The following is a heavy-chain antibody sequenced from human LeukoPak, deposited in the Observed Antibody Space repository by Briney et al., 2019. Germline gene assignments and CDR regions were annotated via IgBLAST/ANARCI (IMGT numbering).Heavy chain of an antibody. Sequence: GRSLRLSCAASGFTFSSYGMHWVRQAPGKGLEWVAVISYDGSKKYYADSVKGRFTISRDNSKNTLYLQMNSLRAEDTAVHYCAKDSDVEQQLVLIFDYWGQGTLVTVSS. V-gene: IGHV3-30*18. CDR3: AKDSDVEQQLVLIFDY. J-gene: IGHJ4*02. D-gene: IGHD6-13*01. CDR1: GFTFSSYG. CDR2: ISYDGSKK.